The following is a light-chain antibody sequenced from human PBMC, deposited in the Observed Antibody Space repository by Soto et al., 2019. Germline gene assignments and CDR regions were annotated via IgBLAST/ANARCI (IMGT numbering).Light chain of an antibody. CDR2: EVS. Sequence: QSALTQPASVSGSPGQSITISCTGTSSDVGGYNYVSWSQQHPGKAPKLKIYEVSNRPSGVSNRFSGSKSGYTASLTISELQAEDEADYYCTSFTSSSTWVFGGGTK. CDR3: TSFTSSSTWV. V-gene: IGLV2-14*03. CDR1: SSDVGGYNY. J-gene: IGLJ3*02.